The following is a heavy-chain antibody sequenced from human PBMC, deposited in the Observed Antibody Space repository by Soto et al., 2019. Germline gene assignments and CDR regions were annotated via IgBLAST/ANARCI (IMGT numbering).Heavy chain of an antibody. CDR2: MQPSTGRT. CDR3: ARGVSAGVDD. V-gene: IGHV1-8*01. CDR1: GSSFPSLD. J-gene: IGHJ4*02. Sequence: GASAQLSCTASGSSFPSLDINWVRQTAGQGLEWMGWMQPSTGRTSYAQKFQGRVTTTRDTSINTAYMELTTLTSDDTAFYYCARGVSAGVDDWGQGTLVTFSS. D-gene: IGHD1-26*01.